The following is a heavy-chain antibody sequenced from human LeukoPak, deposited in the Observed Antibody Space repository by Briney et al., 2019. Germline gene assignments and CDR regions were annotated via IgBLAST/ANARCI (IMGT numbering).Heavy chain of an antibody. D-gene: IGHD6-19*01. CDR1: GFSLSTSGMC. V-gene: IGHV2-70*11. CDR2: IDWDDDQ. J-gene: IGHJ1*01. Sequence: SGPTLVNPTQTLTLSCTFSGFSLSTSGMCVSWIPQPPGKALEWLARIDWDDDQYYSTSLKTRLTISKDTSKNQVVLTMTNMDPVDTATYYCARTRYSSGWPEYFQDWGQGTLVTVSS. CDR3: ARTRYSSGWPEYFQD.